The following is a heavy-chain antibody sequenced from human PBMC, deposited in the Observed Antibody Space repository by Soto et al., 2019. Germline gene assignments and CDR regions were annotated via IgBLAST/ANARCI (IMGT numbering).Heavy chain of an antibody. Sequence: PSVTLSLTCTVSGGSVSPDYWDWIRQPPGKGLEWIGYIYYSGSTNYNPSLKSRVTISIDTSKNQFSLKLSSVTAADTAVYYCARGGKNYGGEFEYWGQGTLVTVSS. CDR1: GGSVSPDY. CDR2: IYYSGST. CDR3: ARGGKNYGGEFEY. J-gene: IGHJ4*02. D-gene: IGHD4-17*01. V-gene: IGHV4-59*02.